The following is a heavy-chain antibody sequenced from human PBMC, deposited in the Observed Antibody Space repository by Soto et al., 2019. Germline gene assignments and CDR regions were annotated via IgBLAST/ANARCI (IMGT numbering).Heavy chain of an antibody. D-gene: IGHD3-10*01. J-gene: IGHJ6*04. CDR2: IFYSGTT. CDR3: ARDLWVAPVLYYYGIDV. Sequence: SETLSLTCTVSGDSISGADYYWSWIRQTPGKGLEWIGHIFYSGTTYYNPSLKSRLTISVDTSKNHFSLRLTSVTAADTAVYYCARDLWVAPVLYYYGIDVSGEVTTFTFYS. V-gene: IGHV4-30-4*01. CDR1: GDSISGADYY.